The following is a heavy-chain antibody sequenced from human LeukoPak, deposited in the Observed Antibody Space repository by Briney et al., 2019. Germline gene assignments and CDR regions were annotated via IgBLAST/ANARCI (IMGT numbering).Heavy chain of an antibody. Sequence: ASVKVSCKASGYTFTSYGISWVRQAPGQGLEWMGWISAYNGNTNYAQKLQGRVTMTTGTSTSTAYMELRSLRSDDTAVYYCARVMYHIYDSPYYDSSGPPFGPWGQGTLVTVSS. CDR2: ISAYNGNT. CDR1: GYTFTSYG. J-gene: IGHJ5*02. V-gene: IGHV1-18*01. CDR3: ARVMYHIYDSPYYDSSGPPFGP. D-gene: IGHD3-22*01.